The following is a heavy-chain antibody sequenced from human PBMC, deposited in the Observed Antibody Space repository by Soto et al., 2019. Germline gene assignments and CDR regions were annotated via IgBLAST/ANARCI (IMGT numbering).Heavy chain of an antibody. D-gene: IGHD1-26*01. CDR2: IFSIDEK. CDR3: ARIDVHSGSYPDY. Sequence: QVTLKESGPVLVKPTETLTLTCSFSGFSLTNARMGVSWIRQPPGKALEWLAHIFSIDEKSYSTSLKSRLAISRDTSKSQVVLTMTNMDPVDTATYYCARIDVHSGSYPDYWGQGTLVTVSS. CDR1: GFSLTNARMG. V-gene: IGHV2-26*01. J-gene: IGHJ4*02.